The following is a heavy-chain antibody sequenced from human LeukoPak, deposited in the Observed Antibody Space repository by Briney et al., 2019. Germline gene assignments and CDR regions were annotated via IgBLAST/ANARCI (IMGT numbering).Heavy chain of an antibody. D-gene: IGHD2-15*01. CDR1: GFTFSSDG. CDR2: IKEDGREK. CDR3: ARGWGEKGYCRGGTCNNPQFDY. J-gene: IGHJ4*02. Sequence: GGSLRLSCAASGFTFSSDGMTWVRQAPGKGLEWVANIKEDGREKYYVDSVKGRFTLSKDNAKNSVYLQMNSLGAEDTAVYYCARGWGEKGYCRGGTCNNPQFDYWGQGILVTVSS. V-gene: IGHV3-7*01.